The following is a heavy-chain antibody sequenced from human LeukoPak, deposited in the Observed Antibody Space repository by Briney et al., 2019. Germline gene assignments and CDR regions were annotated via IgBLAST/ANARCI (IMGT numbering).Heavy chain of an antibody. D-gene: IGHD4-23*01. CDR1: GGSISSSSYY. J-gene: IGHJ3*02. CDR2: IYYSGST. CDR3: ARAYDYGGSGRFFDI. V-gene: IGHV4-39*01. Sequence: SETLSLTCTVSGGSISSSSYYWGWIRQPPGKGLEGIGSIYYSGSTYYNPSLKIRVTISVDTSKNQFSLKLSSVTAADTAVYYCARAYDYGGSGRFFDIWGQGTMVTVSS.